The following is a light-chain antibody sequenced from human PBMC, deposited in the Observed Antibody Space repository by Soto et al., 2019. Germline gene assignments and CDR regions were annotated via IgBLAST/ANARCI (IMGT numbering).Light chain of an antibody. CDR1: SGDIGDYNY. J-gene: IGLJ1*01. CDR2: DVS. Sequence: QSVLTQPASVSGSPGQSITISCVGTSGDIGDYNYVSWYQQHPGKVPKVIIYDVSNRPSGVSYRLSGTKSGNTASLTVSGLQAEDEADYYCCSYTRSGTLIFGTGTMVTVL. V-gene: IGLV2-14*01. CDR3: CSYTRSGTLI.